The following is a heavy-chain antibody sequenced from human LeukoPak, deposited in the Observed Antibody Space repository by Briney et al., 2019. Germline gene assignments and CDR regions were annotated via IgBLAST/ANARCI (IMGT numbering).Heavy chain of an antibody. CDR2: INPNSGGT. D-gene: IGHD4-23*01. CDR1: GYTFTSYY. CDR3: ARDKRYDYGGLDY. Sequence: ASVKVSCKASGYTFTSYYMHWVRQAPGQGLEWMGWINPNSGGTNYAQKFQGRVTMTRDTSISTAYMELSRLRSEDTAVYYCARDKRYDYGGLDYWGQGTLVTVSS. V-gene: IGHV1-2*02. J-gene: IGHJ4*02.